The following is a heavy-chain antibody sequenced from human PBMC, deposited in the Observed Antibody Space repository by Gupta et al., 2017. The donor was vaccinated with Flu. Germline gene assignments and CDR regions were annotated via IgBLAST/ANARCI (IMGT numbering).Heavy chain of an antibody. J-gene: IGHJ4*02. Sequence: QAPGQGLEWMGGMIPIFGTANYAQKFQGRVTMTADESTSTAYMELRSLRSEDTAVYYCGGWGRWNDPRGFDYWGQGTLVTVAA. CDR2: MIPIFGTA. D-gene: IGHD1-1*01. CDR3: GGWGRWNDPRGFDY. V-gene: IGHV1-69*01.